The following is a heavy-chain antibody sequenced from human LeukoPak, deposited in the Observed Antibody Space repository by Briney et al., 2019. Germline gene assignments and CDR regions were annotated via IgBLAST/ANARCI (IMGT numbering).Heavy chain of an antibody. CDR2: VNPNSGNT. J-gene: IGHJ6*03. CDR3: ARRAVGNSHYYSMDV. Sequence: ASVKVSCKASGYTFISYDINWVRQVTGQGLEWMGWVNPNSGNTGYAQKFQGRVTITRNTSISTAFMELSSLRSEDTAVYYCARRAVGNSHYYSMDVWGKGTTVTVSS. V-gene: IGHV1-8*03. D-gene: IGHD6-19*01. CDR1: GYTFISYD.